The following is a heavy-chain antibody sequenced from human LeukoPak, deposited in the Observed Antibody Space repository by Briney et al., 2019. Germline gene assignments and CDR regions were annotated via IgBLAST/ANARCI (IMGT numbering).Heavy chain of an antibody. J-gene: IGHJ5*02. D-gene: IGHD4-17*01. CDR1: GGSFSGYY. Sequence: PSETLSLTCAVYGGSFSGYYWSWLRQPPGKGLEWIGEINHSGSTNYNPSLKSRITISVDTSKNQFSLKLISVTAADTAVYYCAREFGQSGSFDGDYRGWFDPWGQGTLVTVSS. V-gene: IGHV4-34*01. CDR3: AREFGQSGSFDGDYRGWFDP. CDR2: INHSGST.